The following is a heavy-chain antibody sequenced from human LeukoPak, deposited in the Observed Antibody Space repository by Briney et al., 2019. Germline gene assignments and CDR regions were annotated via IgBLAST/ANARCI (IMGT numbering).Heavy chain of an antibody. CDR2: ISYDGTNN. Sequence: GGSLRLSCAASGFTFSQYPMHLVRPAPGKGLEWVAVISYDGTNNYRADSVKGRFTISRDNANNTLYLQMNSLRPEDTAVYFCASLMVRGIRDFDHWGQGTLVTVSS. J-gene: IGHJ4*02. CDR3: ASLMVRGIRDFDH. V-gene: IGHV3-30*04. D-gene: IGHD3-10*01. CDR1: GFTFSQYP.